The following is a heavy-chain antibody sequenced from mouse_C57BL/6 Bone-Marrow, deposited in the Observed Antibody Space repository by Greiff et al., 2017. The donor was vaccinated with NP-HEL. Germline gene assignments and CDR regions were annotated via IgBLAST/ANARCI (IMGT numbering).Heavy chain of an antibody. V-gene: IGHV5-12*01. CDR1: GFTFSDYY. CDR2: ISNGGGST. CDR3: ARESSGEDYYAMDY. D-gene: IGHD3-2*02. Sequence: EVQLVESGGGLVQPGGSLKLSCAASGFTFSDYYMYWVRQTPEKRLEWVAYISNGGGSTYYPDTVKGRFTISRDNAKNTLYLQMSRLKSEDTAMYYCARESSGEDYYAMDYWGQGTSVTVSS. J-gene: IGHJ4*01.